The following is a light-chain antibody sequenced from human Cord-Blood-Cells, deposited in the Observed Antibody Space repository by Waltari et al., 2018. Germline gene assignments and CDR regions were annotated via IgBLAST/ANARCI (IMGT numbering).Light chain of an antibody. CDR3: QRRSKSLT. J-gene: IGKJ4*01. CDR1: QSVSSY. CDR2: DAS. V-gene: IGKV3-11*01. Sequence: DIVLTQSPATHALSPVESATLFCRASQSVSSYLAWYQQKPGQAPRLLFYDASSRATGIPARFSGSGSRTDFTLTVSSLEPEDFAVYYCQRRSKSLTFGGGTKVEIK.